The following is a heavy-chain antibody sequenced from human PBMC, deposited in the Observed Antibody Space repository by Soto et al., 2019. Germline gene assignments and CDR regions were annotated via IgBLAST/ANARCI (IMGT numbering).Heavy chain of an antibody. CDR2: ISYDGSNK. J-gene: IGHJ6*02. D-gene: IGHD5-18*01. V-gene: IGHV3-30-3*01. Sequence: QAGGSLRLSCAASGFTFSSYAMHWVRQAPGKGLEWVAVISYDGSNKYYADSVKGRFTISRDNSKNTLYLQMNSLRAEDTAVYYCARTRGYSYGFYYYYYGMDVWGQGTTVTVSS. CDR1: GFTFSSYA. CDR3: ARTRGYSYGFYYYYYGMDV.